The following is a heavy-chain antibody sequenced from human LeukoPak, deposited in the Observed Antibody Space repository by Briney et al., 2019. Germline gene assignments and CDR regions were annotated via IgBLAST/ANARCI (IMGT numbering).Heavy chain of an antibody. J-gene: IGHJ4*02. CDR2: ITNSGTQT. CDR3: AKESTVVTGLGAFDY. Sequence: PGGSLRLSCAASGFTFSDYYMGWIRQAPGKGLEWISYITNSGTQTYYADSVKGRFTFSRDNAKNSLYLQMNSLRAEDTAVYYCAKESTVVTGLGAFDYWGQGTLVTVSS. CDR1: GFTFSDYY. V-gene: IGHV3-11*01. D-gene: IGHD2-15*01.